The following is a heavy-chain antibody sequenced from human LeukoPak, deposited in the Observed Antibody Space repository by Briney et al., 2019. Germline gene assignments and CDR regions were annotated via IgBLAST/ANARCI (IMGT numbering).Heavy chain of an antibody. J-gene: IGHJ4*02. V-gene: IGHV1-69*05. CDR1: GGTFSSYA. CDR3: ASPTKLGYCSGGSCYSGY. CDR2: IIPIFGTA. D-gene: IGHD2-15*01. Sequence: SVKVSCKASGGTFSSYAISWVRQAPRQGLEWMGRIIPIFGTANYAQKFQGRVTITTDESTSTAYMELSSLRSEDTAVYYCASPTKLGYCSGGSCYSGYWGQGTLVTVSS.